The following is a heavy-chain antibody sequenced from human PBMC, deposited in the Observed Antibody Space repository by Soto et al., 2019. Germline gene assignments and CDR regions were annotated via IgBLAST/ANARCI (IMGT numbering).Heavy chain of an antibody. V-gene: IGHV3-23*01. CDR2: ISGSGGGT. J-gene: IGHJ3*02. Sequence: EVQLLESGGGLVQPGGSLRLSCAASGFTFSSHAMSWVRQAPGKGLEWVSAISGSGGGTYYADSVKGHFTISRDNSRNSLYLQMNCRRAADTAVYYCAKEPGYSSVYHDAFDIWGKGTMVTVS. D-gene: IGHD6-19*01. CDR1: GFTFSSHA. CDR3: AKEPGYSSVYHDAFDI.